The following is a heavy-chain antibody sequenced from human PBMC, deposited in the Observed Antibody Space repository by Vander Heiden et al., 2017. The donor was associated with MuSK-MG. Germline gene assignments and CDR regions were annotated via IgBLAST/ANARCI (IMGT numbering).Heavy chain of an antibody. Sequence: SSYSMNWVRQAPGKGLEWVSYISSSSSTIYYADSVKGRVTISRDNAKNSLYRQMNSLRAEDTAVYYCARAYYDVWSGDPDYYFDYWGQGTMVTVSS. CDR3: ARAYYDVWSGDPDYYFDY. D-gene: IGHD3-3*01. CDR1: SSYS. V-gene: IGHV3-48*01. CDR2: ISSSSSTI. J-gene: IGHJ4*02.